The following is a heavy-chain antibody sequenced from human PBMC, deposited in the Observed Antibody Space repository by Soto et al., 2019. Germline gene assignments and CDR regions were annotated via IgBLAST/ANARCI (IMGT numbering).Heavy chain of an antibody. D-gene: IGHD6-13*01. J-gene: IGHJ3*02. Sequence: QVQLVQSGAEVKKPGSSVKVSCKASGGTFSSYAISWVRQAPGQGLEWMGGIIPIFGTANYAQKFQGRVTITADESTSTAYMELSSLRSEDTAVYYCARSGAWYSSSWDGAFDIWGQGTMVTVSS. CDR2: IIPIFGTA. CDR1: GGTFSSYA. V-gene: IGHV1-69*01. CDR3: ARSGAWYSSSWDGAFDI.